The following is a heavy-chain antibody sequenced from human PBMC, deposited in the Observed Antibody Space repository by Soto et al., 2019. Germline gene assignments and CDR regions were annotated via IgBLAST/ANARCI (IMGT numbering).Heavy chain of an antibody. CDR2: IVPPFGSP. J-gene: IGHJ6*02. V-gene: IGHV1-69*06. CDR1: GGTFSDFA. CDR3: ARDRIQLRLGKYSFNAMDV. D-gene: IGHD3-16*01. Sequence: QVQLVQSGAEMRKPGSSLRVSCKASGGTFSDFAFSWVRQAPGQGLEWMGGIVPPFGSPNYAQKFGGRVTITADTSTSTVYMELSSLRFDDTAVYFCARDRIQLRLGKYSFNAMDVWGQGTTITVSS.